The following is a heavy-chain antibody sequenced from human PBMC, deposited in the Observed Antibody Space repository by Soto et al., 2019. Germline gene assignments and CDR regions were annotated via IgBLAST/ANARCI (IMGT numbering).Heavy chain of an antibody. CDR2: ISGSGGST. V-gene: IGHV3-23*01. D-gene: IGHD2-15*01. CDR3: AKEQYCSGGSCHRPYDY. CDR1: GFTFSSYA. J-gene: IGHJ4*02. Sequence: GSLRLSCAASGFTFSSYAMSWVRQAPGKGLEWVSAISGSGGSTYYADSVKGRFTISRDNSKNTLYLQMNSLRAEDTAVYYCAKEQYCSGGSCHRPYDYWGQGTLVTVSS.